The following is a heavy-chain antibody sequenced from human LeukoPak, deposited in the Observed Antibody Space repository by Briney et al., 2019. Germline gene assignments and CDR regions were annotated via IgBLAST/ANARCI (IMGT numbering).Heavy chain of an antibody. V-gene: IGHV3-23*01. CDR2: ISGSGSNT. Sequence: GGSLRLSCAASGITFSNYAMSWVRQAPGKGLEWVSTISGSGSNTYYADSVRGRFTLSRDNSKNTLYLQMNSLRADDTALFYCAKDSTRRLTAAVTPGYFDLWGRGTLVTVSS. D-gene: IGHD4-23*01. CDR1: GITFSNYA. CDR3: AKDSTRRLTAAVTPGYFDL. J-gene: IGHJ2*01.